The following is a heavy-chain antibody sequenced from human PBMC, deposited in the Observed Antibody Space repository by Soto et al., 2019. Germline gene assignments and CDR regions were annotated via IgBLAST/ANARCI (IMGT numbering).Heavy chain of an antibody. J-gene: IGHJ5*02. CDR2: IYTSGST. CDR3: ARIPVDTYMIYWSDP. Sequence: ETLSLTCTVSGGSISSYYWSWIRQPAGKGLEWIGRIYTSGSTNYNPSLKSRVTMSVDTSKNQFSLKLSSVTAADTAVYYCARIPVDTYMIYWSDPWGQGTQVTVSS. V-gene: IGHV4-4*07. D-gene: IGHD3-16*01. CDR1: GGSISSYY.